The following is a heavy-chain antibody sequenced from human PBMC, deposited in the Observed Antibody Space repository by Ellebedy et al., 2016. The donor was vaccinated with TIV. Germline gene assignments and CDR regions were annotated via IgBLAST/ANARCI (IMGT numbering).Heavy chain of an antibody. CDR1: GYTFTTYT. D-gene: IGHD3-22*01. V-gene: IGHV1-3*01. J-gene: IGHJ5*02. Sequence: ASVKVSCXASGYTFTTYTMHWVRQAPGHSLEWMGWINAGNANTKYSQKFQGRVTITRDTSASTAYMELSSLRSEDTALYYCARETHYYDSRSDYPWGSWGQGTLVTVSS. CDR2: INAGNANT. CDR3: ARETHYYDSRSDYPWGS.